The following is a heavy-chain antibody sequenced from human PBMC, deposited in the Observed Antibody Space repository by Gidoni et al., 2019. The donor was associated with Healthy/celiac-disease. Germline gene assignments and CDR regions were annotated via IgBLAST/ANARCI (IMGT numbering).Heavy chain of an antibody. CDR3: ARASLWFGELGLGLDY. CDR1: GFTFSSYG. J-gene: IGHJ4*02. V-gene: IGHV3-33*01. CDR2: IWYDGSNK. Sequence: QVQLVESGGGVVQPGRSLRPSCEASGFTFSSYGMHWVRQAPGKGLEWVAVIWYDGSNKYYADSVKGRFTISRDNSKNTLYLQMNSLRAEDTAVYYCARASLWFGELGLGLDYWGQGTLVTVSS. D-gene: IGHD3-10*01.